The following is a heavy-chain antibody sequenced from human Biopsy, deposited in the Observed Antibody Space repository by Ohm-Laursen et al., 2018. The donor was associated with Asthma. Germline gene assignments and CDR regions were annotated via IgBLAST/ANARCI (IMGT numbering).Heavy chain of an antibody. CDR1: GVSIRSYY. D-gene: IGHD2-15*01. V-gene: IGHV4-59*07. Sequence: SDTLSLTCTVSGVSIRSYYWTWIRQPPGKGLEWIGNIHYSGSTYSNPSLKSRVTISVDTSKKQISLRLSSVIAADMAVYYCAGFCSGGNCPDHWGQGTLVTVSS. J-gene: IGHJ4*02. CDR2: IHYSGST. CDR3: AGFCSGGNCPDH.